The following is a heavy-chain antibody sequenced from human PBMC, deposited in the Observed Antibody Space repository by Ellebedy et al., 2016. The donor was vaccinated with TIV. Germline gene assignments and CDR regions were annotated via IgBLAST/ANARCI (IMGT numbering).Heavy chain of an antibody. J-gene: IGHJ5*02. D-gene: IGHD6-19*01. V-gene: IGHV4-39*07. CDR3: ARGGTVAGTEWFDP. Sequence: SETLSLTXTVSGGSISSSFYYWGWIRQPPGKGLEWIGSIYYSERTYYNPSLKSRVTISVDTSKNQFSLKLRSVTAADTAVYYCARGGTVAGTEWFDPWGQGTLVTVSS. CDR1: GGSISSSFYY. CDR2: IYYSERT.